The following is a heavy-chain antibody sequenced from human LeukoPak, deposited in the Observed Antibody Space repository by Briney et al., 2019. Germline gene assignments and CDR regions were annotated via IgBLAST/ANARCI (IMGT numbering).Heavy chain of an antibody. CDR2: IDDGGSS. CDR1: SGSFSGFY. V-gene: IGHV4-34*01. J-gene: IGHJ6*02. CDR3: ARDNPDQYYYYGMDV. Sequence: SETLSLTCAVYSGSFSGFYWSWIRQPPGKGLEWIGEIDDGGSSKHNPSLKSRVTISVDPSKNQFSLKLSSVTAADTAVYYCARDNPDQYYYYGMDVWGQGTMVTVSS. D-gene: IGHD1-14*01.